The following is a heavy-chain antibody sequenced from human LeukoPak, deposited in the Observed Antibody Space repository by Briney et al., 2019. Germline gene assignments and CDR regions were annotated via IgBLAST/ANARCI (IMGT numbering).Heavy chain of an antibody. J-gene: IGHJ3*02. V-gene: IGHV4-59*01. Sequence: IGDHYYTGSTNYNPSLKSRVTISVDTSKNQFSLKLISVTAADTAVYYCAREWMVRGIIRGYDIWGQGTMVTVSS. CDR3: AREWMVRGIIRGYDI. CDR2: HYYTGST. D-gene: IGHD3-10*01.